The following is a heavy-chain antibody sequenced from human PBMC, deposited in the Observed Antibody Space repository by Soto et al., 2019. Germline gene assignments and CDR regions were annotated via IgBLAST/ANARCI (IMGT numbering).Heavy chain of an antibody. V-gene: IGHV1-18*01. CDR2: ISAYNGNT. CDR3: ARDPQYYYDSSGYYPPLDF. J-gene: IGHJ4*02. Sequence: ASVKVSCKASGYTFTSYGISWVRQAPGQGLEWMGWISAYNGNTNYAQKLQGRVTMTTDTSTSTAYMELRSLRSDDTAVDYCARDPQYYYDSSGYYPPLDFWGQGTLVTVSS. CDR1: GYTFTSYG. D-gene: IGHD3-22*01.